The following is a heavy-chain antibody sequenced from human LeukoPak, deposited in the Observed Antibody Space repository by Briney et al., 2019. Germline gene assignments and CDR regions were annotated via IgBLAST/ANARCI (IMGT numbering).Heavy chain of an antibody. Sequence: SVTLPLTCAVSGGSFSGYYWSWFRQPSGKGLKWIAEVNHSGSTNNNPSRKSRVTISVDTSKKQFSQKLSSVTAADTAVYYCAREVSPDFWSGYTSTSVEYYFDYWGQGTLVTVSA. V-gene: IGHV4-34*01. CDR3: AREVSPDFWSGYTSTSVEYYFDY. CDR1: GGSFSGYY. D-gene: IGHD3-3*01. J-gene: IGHJ4*02. CDR2: VNHSGST.